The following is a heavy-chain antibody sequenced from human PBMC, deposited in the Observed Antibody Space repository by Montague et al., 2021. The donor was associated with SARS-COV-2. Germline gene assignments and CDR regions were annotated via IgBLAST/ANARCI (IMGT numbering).Heavy chain of an antibody. CDR3: ARGRQHINMVVVVVTGGEYYFDF. J-gene: IGHJ4*02. Sequence: SETLSLTRAVYDGSFSDYSWTWIRQPPGKGLGWIGEINHRGSTNYNPSLESRVTISVDTSKNQFSLKMTSVTAADTAVYYCARGRQHINMVVVVVTGGEYYFDFWGQGTLVAVSS. V-gene: IGHV4-34*01. CDR2: INHRGST. D-gene: IGHD3-22*01. CDR1: DGSFSDYS.